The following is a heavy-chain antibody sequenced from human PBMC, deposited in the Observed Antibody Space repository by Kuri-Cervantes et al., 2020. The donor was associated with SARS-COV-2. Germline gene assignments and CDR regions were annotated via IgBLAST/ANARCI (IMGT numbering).Heavy chain of an antibody. CDR1: GFTFSSYW. CDR2: IKQDGSEK. J-gene: IGHJ4*02. V-gene: IGHV3-7*01. CDR3: AKSGLGYCSDEDRYIH. Sequence: GESLKISCAASGFTFSSYWMSWVRQAPGKGLAWVANIKQDGSEKYYVDSVKGRFTISRDNAKNSLYLQMNSLRAEDTAVYYCAKSGLGYCSDEDRYIHWGQGTLVTVSS. D-gene: IGHD2-15*01.